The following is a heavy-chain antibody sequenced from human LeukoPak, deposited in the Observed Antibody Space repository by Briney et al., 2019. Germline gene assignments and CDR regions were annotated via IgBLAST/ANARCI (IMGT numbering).Heavy chain of an antibody. CDR3: AKKKRELRGFDY. CDR1: GFTFSSYA. J-gene: IGHJ4*02. Sequence: GGSLRLSCPASGFTFSSYAMSWFRQAPGKGLEWVSVIGGSGGSTYYADSVEGRFTISRDNSKNTLYLQMSSLRAEDTAVYYCAKKKRELRGFDYWGQGTLVTVSS. V-gene: IGHV3-23*01. D-gene: IGHD1-7*01. CDR2: IGGSGGST.